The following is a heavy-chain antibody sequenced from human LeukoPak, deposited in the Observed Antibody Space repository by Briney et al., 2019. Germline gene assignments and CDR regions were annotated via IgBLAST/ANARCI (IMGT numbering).Heavy chain of an antibody. V-gene: IGHV3-21*01. CDR1: GFTFSSYS. Sequence: GGSLRLSCAASGFTFSSYSMNWVRQAPGKGLEWVSSISSSSSYIYYADSVKGRFTISRDNSKNTLYLQMNSLRAEDTAVYYCAKDLTYGSGRYFDYWGQGTLVTVSS. D-gene: IGHD3-10*01. CDR2: ISSSSSYI. J-gene: IGHJ4*02. CDR3: AKDLTYGSGRYFDY.